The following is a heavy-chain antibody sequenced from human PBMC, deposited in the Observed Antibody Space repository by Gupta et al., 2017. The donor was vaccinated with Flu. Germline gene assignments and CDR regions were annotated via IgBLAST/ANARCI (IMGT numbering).Heavy chain of an antibody. D-gene: IGHD6-13*01. Sequence: QVQLVESGGGVVQPGRSLRLSCAASGFTFSSYGMHWVRQAPGKGLEWVAVIWYDGSNKYYADSVKGRFTISRDNSKNTLYLQMNSLRAEDTAVYYCARDPTGGAAGYFDYWGQGTLVTVSS. CDR3: ARDPTGGAAGYFDY. J-gene: IGHJ4*02. CDR1: GFTFSSYG. V-gene: IGHV3-33*01. CDR2: IWYDGSNK.